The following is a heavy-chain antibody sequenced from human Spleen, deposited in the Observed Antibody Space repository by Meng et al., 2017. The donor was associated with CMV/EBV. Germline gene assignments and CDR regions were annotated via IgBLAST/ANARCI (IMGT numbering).Heavy chain of an antibody. D-gene: IGHD6-6*01. V-gene: IGHV3-20*04. CDR2: INWNGGST. Sequence: GESLKISCAASGFTFDDYGMSWVRQAPGKGLEWVSGINWNGGSTGYADSVKGRFTISRDNAKNSLYLQMNSLRAEDTAVYYCAKVEYSSSSEGNYYYGMDVWGQGTTVTVSS. CDR1: GFTFDDYG. CDR3: AKVEYSSSSEGNYYYGMDV. J-gene: IGHJ6*02.